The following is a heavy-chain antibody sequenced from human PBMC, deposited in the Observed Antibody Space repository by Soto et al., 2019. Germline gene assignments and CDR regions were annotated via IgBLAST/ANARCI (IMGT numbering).Heavy chain of an antibody. J-gene: IGHJ6*02. V-gene: IGHV3-23*01. CDR3: AKRAFYGSGIPNYYGMDV. Sequence: EVHLLESGGGLVQPGGSLRLSCAASGFTFSNYAMTWVRQAPGKGLEWVSVISGTGGGTNNADSAKGRFTTSRDNSKNTLYLPMNSLRAEETAVYYWAKRAFYGSGIPNYYGMDVWGQGTAVTVSS. D-gene: IGHD3-10*01. CDR1: GFTFSNYA. CDR2: ISGTGGGT.